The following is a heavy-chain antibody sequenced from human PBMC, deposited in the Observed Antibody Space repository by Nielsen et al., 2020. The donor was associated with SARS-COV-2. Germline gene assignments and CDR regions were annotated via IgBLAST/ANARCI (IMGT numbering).Heavy chain of an antibody. CDR1: GGSFSGYY. D-gene: IGHD5-18*01. Sequence: SETLSLTCAVYGGSFSGYYWSWIRQPPGKGLEWIGEINHSGSTNYNPSLKSRVTISVDTSKNQFSLKLSSVTAADTAVYYCASRGYSYGRLNYYYYYYYMDVWGKGTTVTVSS. V-gene: IGHV4-34*01. CDR2: INHSGST. J-gene: IGHJ6*03. CDR3: ASRGYSYGRLNYYYYYYYMDV.